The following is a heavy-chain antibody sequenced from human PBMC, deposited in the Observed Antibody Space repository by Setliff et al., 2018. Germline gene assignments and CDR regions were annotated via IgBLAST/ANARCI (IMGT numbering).Heavy chain of an antibody. D-gene: IGHD6-19*01. CDR3: ARGSSGWYGLTDY. CDR2: ISYDGSNK. Sequence: GGSLRLSCVASGFTFSNYGMHWVRQAPGKGLEWVAVISYDGSNKYYADSVKGRFTISRDNSKNTLYLQMNSLRAEDTAVYYCARGSSGWYGLTDYWGQGTLVTVSS. J-gene: IGHJ4*02. CDR1: GFTFSNYG. V-gene: IGHV3-30*12.